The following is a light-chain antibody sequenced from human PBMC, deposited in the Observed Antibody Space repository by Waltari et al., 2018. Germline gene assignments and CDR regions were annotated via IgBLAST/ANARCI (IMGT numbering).Light chain of an antibody. CDR2: GNS. CDR1: SPNIGAGYD. J-gene: IGLJ1*01. Sequence: QSVLTQPPSVSGAPGPRVTISCPGSSPNIGAGYDVPWYQQLPGTAPKLLIYGNSNRPSGVPDRFSGSKSGTSASLAITGLQAEDEADYYCQSYDSSLSGYVFGTGTKVTVL. CDR3: QSYDSSLSGYV. V-gene: IGLV1-40*01.